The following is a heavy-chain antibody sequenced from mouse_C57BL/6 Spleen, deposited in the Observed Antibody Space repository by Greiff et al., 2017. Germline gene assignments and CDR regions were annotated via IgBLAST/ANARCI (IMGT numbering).Heavy chain of an antibody. J-gene: IGHJ4*01. V-gene: IGHV2-2*01. D-gene: IGHD1-1*01. CDR1: GFSLTSYG. CDR3: ARNYYYGSSYGYYAMDY. CDR2: IWSGGST. Sequence: VQLQQSGPGLVQPSQSLSITCTVSGFSLTSYGVHWVRQSPGKGLEWLGVIWSGGSTDYNAAFISRLSISKDDSKSQVFFKMNSLQADDTAIYYCARNYYYGSSYGYYAMDYWGQGTSVTVSS.